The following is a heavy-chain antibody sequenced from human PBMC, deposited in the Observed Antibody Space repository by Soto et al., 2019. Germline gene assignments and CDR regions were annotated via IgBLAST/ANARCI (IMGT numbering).Heavy chain of an antibody. CDR3: ARCIQGDYYYGMDV. CDR1: GYTFYSHS. J-gene: IGHJ6*02. V-gene: IGHV1-18*01. Sequence: ASVKLSCKASGYTFYSHSISWVRQAPGQGLEWMGRINADYGNTQYAQKFRGRVTMTTDTSTTTVYMELTNLRSDDTAVYYCARCIQGDYYYGMDVWGQGTTVTVSS. D-gene: IGHD5-18*01. CDR2: INADYGNT.